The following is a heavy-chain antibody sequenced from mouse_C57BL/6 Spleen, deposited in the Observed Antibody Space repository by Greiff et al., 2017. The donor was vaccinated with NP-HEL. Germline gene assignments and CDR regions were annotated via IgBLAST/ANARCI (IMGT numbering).Heavy chain of an antibody. V-gene: IGHV5-17*01. D-gene: IGHD1-1*01. CDR2: ISSGSSTI. CDR3: ARGPLITTVVEAMDY. Sequence: EVKVVESGGGLVKPGGSLKLSCAASGFTFSDYGMHWVRRAPEKGLEWVAYISSGSSTIDYADTVKGRFTISRDNAKNTLFLQMTSLRSEDTAMYYCARGPLITTVVEAMDYWGQGTSVTVSS. J-gene: IGHJ4*01. CDR1: GFTFSDYG.